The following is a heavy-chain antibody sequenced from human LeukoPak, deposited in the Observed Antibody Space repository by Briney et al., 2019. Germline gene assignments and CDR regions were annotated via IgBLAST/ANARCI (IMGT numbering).Heavy chain of an antibody. V-gene: IGHV3-21*01. CDR2: ISSSSSYI. CDR3: ARDLYDSSGYYYDAFDI. J-gene: IGHJ3*02. Sequence: GGSLRLSCAASGFSFSSYSMNWVRQAPGKGLEWVSSISSSSSYIYYADSVKGRFTISRDNAKNSLYLQMNSLRAEDTAVYYCARDLYDSSGYYYDAFDIWGQGTMVTVSS. D-gene: IGHD3-22*01. CDR1: GFSFSSYS.